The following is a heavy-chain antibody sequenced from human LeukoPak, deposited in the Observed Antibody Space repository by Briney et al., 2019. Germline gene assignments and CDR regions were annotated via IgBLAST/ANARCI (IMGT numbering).Heavy chain of an antibody. CDR1: GYTFTTYA. D-gene: IGHD3-22*01. Sequence: GASVKVSCKTSGYTFTTYAISWVRQAPGQGLEWMGWISVDSGNTNYAQKLQGRVTMTTDTSTSTAYMELRSLRSDDTAVYYCAREGGYYDSSGTFDYWGQGTLVTVSS. J-gene: IGHJ4*02. V-gene: IGHV1-18*01. CDR3: AREGGYYDSSGTFDY. CDR2: ISVDSGNT.